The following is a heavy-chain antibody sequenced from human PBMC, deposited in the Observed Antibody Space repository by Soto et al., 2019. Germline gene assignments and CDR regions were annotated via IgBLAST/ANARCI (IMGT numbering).Heavy chain of an antibody. CDR3: ASDTDHDAFDI. V-gene: IGHV4-34*01. J-gene: IGHJ3*02. CDR1: GGSFSGYY. Sequence: QVQLQQWGAGLLKPSETLSLTCAVYGGSFSGYYWSWIRQPPGKGLEWIGEINHSGSTNYNPSLKSRVTISVDTSKNQLSLKLSSVTAADTAVYYCASDTDHDAFDIWGQGTMVTVSS. CDR2: INHSGST. D-gene: IGHD5-18*01.